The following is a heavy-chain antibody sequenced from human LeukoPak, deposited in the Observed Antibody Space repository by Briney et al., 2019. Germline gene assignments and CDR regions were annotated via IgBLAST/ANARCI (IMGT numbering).Heavy chain of an antibody. CDR1: GFTFSSYW. J-gene: IGHJ4*02. CDR3: ARALYNRGWYPDYFDS. CDR2: IKRDGSDK. Sequence: GGSLRLSCAASGFTFSSYWMSWVRQAPGKGLEWVANIKRDGSDKYYVGSVEGRFTISRDNAKNSLYLQVSSLRAEDTAIYYCARALYNRGWYPDYFDSWGQGTLVTVSS. D-gene: IGHD6-19*01. V-gene: IGHV3-7*01.